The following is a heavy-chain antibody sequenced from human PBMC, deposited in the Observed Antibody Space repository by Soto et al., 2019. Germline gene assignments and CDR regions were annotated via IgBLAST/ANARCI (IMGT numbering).Heavy chain of an antibody. V-gene: IGHV1-69*13. CDR3: ARDSGAKLSSS. CDR1: GGTFSSYR. J-gene: IGHJ4*02. CDR2: IVPIYRTA. D-gene: IGHD6-13*01. Sequence: SVKVSCKASGGTFSSYRINWVRQAPGQGLEWVGGIVPIYRTADYAQKFQGRVTITADESARTVYMELRSLKSQDTAVYYCARDSGAKLSSSWGQGTLVTVS.